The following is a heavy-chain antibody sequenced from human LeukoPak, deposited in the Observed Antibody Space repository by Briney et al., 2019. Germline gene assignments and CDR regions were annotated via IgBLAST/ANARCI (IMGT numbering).Heavy chain of an antibody. D-gene: IGHD6-19*01. J-gene: IGHJ4*02. V-gene: IGHV3-21*01. CDR2: ISSSSSYI. CDR1: GFTFSSYS. Sequence: GGSLRLSCAASGFTFSSYSMNWVRQAPGKGLEWVSSISSSSSYIYYADSVKGRFTISRDNAKNSLYLQMNSLRAEDTAVYYCARAPRMYSSGWYGDYWGQGTLVTVSS. CDR3: ARAPRMYSSGWYGDY.